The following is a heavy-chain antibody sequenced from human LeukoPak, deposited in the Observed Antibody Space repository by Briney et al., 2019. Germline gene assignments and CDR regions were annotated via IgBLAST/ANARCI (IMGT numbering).Heavy chain of an antibody. CDR2: ISAYNGNT. CDR3: ARAYCTNGVCYFSDTYYYYYGMDV. J-gene: IGHJ6*02. D-gene: IGHD2-8*01. CDR1: GYTFTSYG. V-gene: IGHV1-18*01. Sequence: ASVKVSCKASGYTFTSYGISWVRQAPGQGLEWMGWISAYNGNTNYAQKLQGRVTMTTDTSTSTAYMELRSLRSDDTAVYYCARAYCTNGVCYFSDTYYYYYGMDVWGQGTTVTVSS.